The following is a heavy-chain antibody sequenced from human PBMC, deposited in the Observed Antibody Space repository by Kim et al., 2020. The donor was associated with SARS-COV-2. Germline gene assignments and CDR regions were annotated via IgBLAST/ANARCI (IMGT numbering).Heavy chain of an antibody. J-gene: IGHJ4*02. V-gene: IGHV4-59*01. CDR3: AREIPGGDDKWETFDY. CDR2: IYYSGST. CDR1: GGSISSYY. D-gene: IGHD1-1*01. Sequence: SETLSLTCTVSGGSISSYYWSWIRQPPGKGLEWIGYIYYSGSTNYNPSLKSRVTISVDTSKNQFSLKLSSVTAADTAVYYCAREIPGGDDKWETFDYWGQGTLVTVSS.